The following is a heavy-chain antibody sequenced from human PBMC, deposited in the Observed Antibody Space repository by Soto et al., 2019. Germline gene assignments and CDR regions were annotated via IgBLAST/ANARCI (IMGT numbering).Heavy chain of an antibody. CDR3: ARDLRGVTMVRGVIITAWFDP. CDR2: ISAYNGNT. CDR1: GYTFTSYG. J-gene: IGHJ5*02. D-gene: IGHD3-10*01. Sequence: QVQLVQSGAEVKKPGASVKVSCKASGYTFTSYGISWVRQAPGQVLEWMGWISAYNGNTNYAQKLQGRVTMTTDTSTSTAYMELRSLRSDDTAVYYCARDLRGVTMVRGVIITAWFDPWGQGTLVTVSS. V-gene: IGHV1-18*01.